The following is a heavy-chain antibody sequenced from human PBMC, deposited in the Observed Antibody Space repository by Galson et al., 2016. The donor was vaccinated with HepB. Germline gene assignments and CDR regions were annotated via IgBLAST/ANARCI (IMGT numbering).Heavy chain of an antibody. V-gene: IGHV3-33*01. CDR3: ARESLIAAPAQSDY. J-gene: IGHJ4*02. CDR2: IWSDGSNK. CDR1: GFTFSRHG. D-gene: IGHD6-13*01. Sequence: SLRLSCAASGFTFSRHGFHWVRQAPGKGLEWVSLIWSDGSNKYYADSVKGRFTISRDNSKKTLYLQMNSLRPEDTAVYYCARESLIAAPAQSDYWGQGTLVTVSS.